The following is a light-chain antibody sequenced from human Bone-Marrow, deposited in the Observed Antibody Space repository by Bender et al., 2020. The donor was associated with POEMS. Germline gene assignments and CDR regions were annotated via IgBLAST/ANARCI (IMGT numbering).Light chain of an antibody. CDR1: NSDVGDYDY. J-gene: IGLJ3*02. Sequence: HSALTQPASVSGSPGQSITISCTGTNSDVGDYDYVSWYQQYPGKAPKLIIYDVYSRPSGISNRFSGSKSGNTASLTISGLQPEDEADYFCTSFTTTNTLVFGGGTKLTVL. CDR3: TSFTTTNTLV. V-gene: IGLV2-14*01. CDR2: DVY.